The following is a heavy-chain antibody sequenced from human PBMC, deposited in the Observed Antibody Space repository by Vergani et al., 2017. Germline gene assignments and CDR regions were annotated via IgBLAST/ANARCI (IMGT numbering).Heavy chain of an antibody. D-gene: IGHD6-13*01. V-gene: IGHV3-33*06. Sequence: VQLLESGGGLVQPGGSLRLSCAASGFTFSSYAMSWVRQAPGKGLEWVAVIWYDGSNKYYADSVKGRFTISRDNSKNTLYLQMNSLRAEDTAVYYCAKGSLPYSSSWLGDYWGQGTLVTVSS. CDR1: GFTFSSYA. CDR3: AKGSLPYSSSWLGDY. J-gene: IGHJ4*02. CDR2: IWYDGSNK.